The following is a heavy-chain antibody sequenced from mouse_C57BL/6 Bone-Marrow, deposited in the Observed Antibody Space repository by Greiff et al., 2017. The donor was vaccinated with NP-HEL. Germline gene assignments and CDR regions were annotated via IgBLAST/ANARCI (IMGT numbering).Heavy chain of an antibody. V-gene: IGHV1-54*01. CDR3: ARGRYGGAWFAY. CDR1: GYAFTNYL. J-gene: IGHJ3*01. D-gene: IGHD1-1*01. Sequence: QVQLQQSGAELVRPGTSVKVSCKASGYAFTNYLIEWVKQRPGQGLEWIGVINPGSGGTNYNEKFKGKATLTADKSSSTAYMQLSSLTSEDSAVYFCARGRYGGAWFAYWGQGTLVTVSA. CDR2: INPGSGGT.